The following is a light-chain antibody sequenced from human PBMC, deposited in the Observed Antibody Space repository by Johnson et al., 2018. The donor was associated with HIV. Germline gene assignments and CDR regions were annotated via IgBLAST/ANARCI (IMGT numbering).Light chain of an antibody. CDR1: SSNIGNNY. Sequence: QSVLSQPPSVSAAPGQKVTISCSGSSSNIGNNYVSWYQQLPGTAPKLLIYENNKRPSGIPDRFSGSKSGTSATLGITALQTGDEADYYCGTWDSSLSTYVFGTWTKVTVL. CDR3: GTWDSSLSTYV. V-gene: IGLV1-51*02. J-gene: IGLJ1*01. CDR2: ENN.